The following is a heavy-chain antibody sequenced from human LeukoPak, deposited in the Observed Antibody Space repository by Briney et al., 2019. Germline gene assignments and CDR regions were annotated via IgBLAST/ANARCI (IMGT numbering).Heavy chain of an antibody. J-gene: IGHJ5*02. CDR3: ARDNSVEDTAWWFDP. V-gene: IGHV1-2*02. CDR1: GYTFTGYY. D-gene: IGHD4-23*01. CDR2: INPNSGGT. Sequence: AAVKVSCKASGYTFTGYYMHWVRQAPGQGVEWMGWINPNSGGTNYAQKFQGRVTITGNESTSTVYMELSSLRSEDTAVYYCARDNSVEDTAWWFDPWGQGTLVTVSS.